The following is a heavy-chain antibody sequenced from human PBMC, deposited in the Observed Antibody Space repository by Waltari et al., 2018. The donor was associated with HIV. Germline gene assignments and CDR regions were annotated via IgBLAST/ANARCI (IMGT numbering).Heavy chain of an antibody. Sequence: QVLLVQSGAEVKKPGASVKVSCKASGYPFTSYDINWVRQATGQGLEWMGLMTTNSGKTGYAQNFQGRVTMTRNTSISTAYMELSSLRSDDTAVYYCARGGYTYGDDYWGQGTLVTVSS. J-gene: IGHJ4*02. V-gene: IGHV1-8*01. CDR1: GYPFTSYD. CDR2: MTTNSGKT. CDR3: ARGGYTYGDDY. D-gene: IGHD5-18*01.